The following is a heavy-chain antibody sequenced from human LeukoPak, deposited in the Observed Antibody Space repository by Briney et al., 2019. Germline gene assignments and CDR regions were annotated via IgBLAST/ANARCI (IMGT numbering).Heavy chain of an antibody. CDR1: GFTFSNAW. V-gene: IGHV3-15*01. CDR2: IKSKTDGGTT. CDR3: TTTPVMITFGGVIVTVDY. J-gene: IGHJ4*02. D-gene: IGHD3-16*02. Sequence: GGSLRLSCAASGFTFSNAWMSWVRQAPGKGLEWVGRIKSKTDGGTTDYAAPVKGRFTISRDDSKNTLYLQMNSLKTEDTAVYYCTTTPVMITFGGVIVTVDYWGQGTLVTVSS.